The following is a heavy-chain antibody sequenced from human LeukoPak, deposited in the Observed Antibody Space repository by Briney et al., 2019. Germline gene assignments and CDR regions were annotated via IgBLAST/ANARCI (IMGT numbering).Heavy chain of an antibody. CDR3: ARGGTVPGLDY. CDR2: INPKSGGT. CDR1: GYTFTVYW. V-gene: IGHV1-2*02. Sequence: ASVKVSCKTSGYTFTVYWLHWVRQAPGQGLEWVGYINPKSGGTNYAQKFQGRVIMTRDTSITTAYMEVSGLTSDDTAVYYCARGGTVPGLDYWGQGTLVTVSS. D-gene: IGHD1-14*01. J-gene: IGHJ4*02.